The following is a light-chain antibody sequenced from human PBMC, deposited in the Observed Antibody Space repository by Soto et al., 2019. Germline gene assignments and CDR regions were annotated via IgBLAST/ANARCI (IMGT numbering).Light chain of an antibody. V-gene: IGKV3-11*01. Sequence: EVVLTQSPATLSLSPGERATLSCRASQNVRTFLDWYQQKPGQAPRLLIYAASNRATGIPDRFSGSGSGTDFTLTISSLEPEDFAVYYCQQRSSWMWAFGQGTRVEVK. CDR1: QNVRTF. J-gene: IGKJ1*01. CDR2: AAS. CDR3: QQRSSWMWA.